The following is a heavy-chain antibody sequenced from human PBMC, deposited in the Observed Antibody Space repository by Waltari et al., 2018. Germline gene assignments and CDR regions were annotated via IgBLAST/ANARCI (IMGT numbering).Heavy chain of an antibody. CDR3: ARRGIDCSGGSCYSKGAFDI. CDR1: GYSISSGYY. D-gene: IGHD2-15*01. Sequence: QVQLQESGPGLVKPSETLSLTCAVSGYSISSGYYWGWLRQPPGKGLEWIGSIYHSGSTYYNPSLKSRVTISVDTSKNQFSMKLSSVTAADTAVYYCARRGIDCSGGSCYSKGAFDIWGQGTMVTVSS. V-gene: IGHV4-38-2*01. CDR2: IYHSGST. J-gene: IGHJ3*02.